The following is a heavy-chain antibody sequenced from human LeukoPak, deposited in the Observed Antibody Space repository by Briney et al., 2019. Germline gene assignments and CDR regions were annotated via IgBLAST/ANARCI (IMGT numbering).Heavy chain of an antibody. CDR3: ARAAYCGGDCYSPDDAFDI. CDR2: IYTSGST. D-gene: IGHD2-21*02. V-gene: IGHV4-61*02. CDR1: GGSISSGSYS. J-gene: IGHJ3*02. Sequence: PSETLSLTCTVSGGSISSGSYSWNWIRQPAGKGLEWIGRIYTSGSTNYNPSLKSRVTISVDTSKNQFSLKLSSVTAADTAVYYCARAAYCGGDCYSPDDAFDIWGQGTMVTVSS.